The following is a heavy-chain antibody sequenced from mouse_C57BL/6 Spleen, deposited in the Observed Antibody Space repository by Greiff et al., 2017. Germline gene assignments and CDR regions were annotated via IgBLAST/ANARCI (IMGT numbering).Heavy chain of an antibody. J-gene: IGHJ3*01. CDR2: ISYDGSN. CDR1: GYSITSGYY. CDR3: AGSYGSGAY. V-gene: IGHV3-6*01. Sequence: EVQLQESGPGLVKPSQSPSLTCSVTGYSITSGYYWNWLRQFPGNKLEWMGYISYDGSNNYNPSLKNRISITRDTSKNQFFLKLNSVTTEDTATYYCAGSYGSGAYWGQGTLVTVSA. D-gene: IGHD1-1*01.